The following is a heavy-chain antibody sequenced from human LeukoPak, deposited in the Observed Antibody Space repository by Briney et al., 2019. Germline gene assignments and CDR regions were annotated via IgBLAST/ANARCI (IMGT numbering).Heavy chain of an antibody. J-gene: IGHJ5*02. V-gene: IGHV4-39*07. D-gene: IGHD3-10*01. CDR1: GGSISRSSYY. Sequence: SETLPLTCTVSGGSISRSSYYWGWIRQPPGKGLEWIGSIYYSGSTYYNPSLKSRVTISVDTSKNQFSLKLSSVTAADTAVYYCAREGLNMVRGVIPKEAWGWFDPWGQGTLVTVSS. CDR3: AREGLNMVRGVIPKEAWGWFDP. CDR2: IYYSGST.